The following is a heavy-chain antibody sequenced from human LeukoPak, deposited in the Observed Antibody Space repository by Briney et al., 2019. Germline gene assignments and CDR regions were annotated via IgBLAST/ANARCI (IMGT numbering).Heavy chain of an antibody. D-gene: IGHD6-13*01. Sequence: GGSLRLSRAASGFTFSSYGMHWVRQAPGKGLEWVALIWYDGTKEYYADSVKGRFTISRDNGKNSLYLQMNSLRVEDTAIYYCARAGGTSWADYWGRGTLVTVSS. CDR1: GFTFSSYG. V-gene: IGHV3-33*01. J-gene: IGHJ4*01. CDR3: ARAGGTSWADY. CDR2: IWYDGTKE.